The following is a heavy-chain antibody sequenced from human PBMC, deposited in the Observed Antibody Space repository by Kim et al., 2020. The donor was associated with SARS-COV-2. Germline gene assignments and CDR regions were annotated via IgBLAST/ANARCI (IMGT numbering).Heavy chain of an antibody. CDR1: GYTFTSYD. Sequence: ASVKVSCKASGYTFTSYDINWVRQATGQGLEWMGWMNPNSGNTGYAQKFQGRVTMTRNTPISTAYMELSSLRSEDTAVYYCARAQLDKRPKYYYYGMDVWGQGTTVTVSS. D-gene: IGHD6-13*01. J-gene: IGHJ6*02. CDR2: MNPNSGNT. CDR3: ARAQLDKRPKYYYYGMDV. V-gene: IGHV1-8*01.